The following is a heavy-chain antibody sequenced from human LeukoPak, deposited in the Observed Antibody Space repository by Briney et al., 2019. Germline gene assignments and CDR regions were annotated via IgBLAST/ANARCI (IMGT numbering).Heavy chain of an antibody. J-gene: IGHJ3*02. V-gene: IGHV4-59*08. CDR3: ASENSYCSGGSCANAFDI. CDR2: IYYSGST. D-gene: IGHD2-15*01. CDR1: GGSISSYY. Sequence: SETLSLTCTVSGGSISSYYWSWIRQPPGKGLEWIGYIYYSGSTNYNPSLKSRVTISVDTSKNQFSLKLSSVTAADTAVYYCASENSYCSGGSCANAFDIWGQGTMVTVSS.